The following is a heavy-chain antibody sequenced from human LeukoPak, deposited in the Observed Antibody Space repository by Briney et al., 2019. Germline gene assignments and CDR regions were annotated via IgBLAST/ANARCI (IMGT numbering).Heavy chain of an antibody. CDR2: INPNSGGT. CDR1: GYTFTGYY. J-gene: IGHJ4*02. Sequence: ASVKVSCKASGYTFTGYYMHWVRQAPGQGLEWMGWINPNSGGTNYAQKFQGRVTMTRDTSISTAYMELSRLRSDDTAVYSCARAQLRYCSGGSCYSPGYWGQGTLVTVSS. CDR3: ARAQLRYCSGGSCYSPGY. V-gene: IGHV1-2*02. D-gene: IGHD2-15*01.